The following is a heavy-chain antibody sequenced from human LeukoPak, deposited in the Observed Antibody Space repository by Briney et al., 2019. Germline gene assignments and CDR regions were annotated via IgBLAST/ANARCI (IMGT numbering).Heavy chain of an antibody. CDR2: ISSSSSTI. J-gene: IGHJ3*02. CDR1: GFAFSSYS. CDR3: ARDKGYYDSSGYYPDAFDI. Sequence: PGGSLRLSCAASGFAFSSYSMNWVRQAPGKGLEWVSYISSSSSTIYYADSVKGRFTISRDNAKNSLYLQMNSLRAEDTAVYYCARDKGYYDSSGYYPDAFDIWGQGTMVTVSS. D-gene: IGHD3-22*01. V-gene: IGHV3-48*04.